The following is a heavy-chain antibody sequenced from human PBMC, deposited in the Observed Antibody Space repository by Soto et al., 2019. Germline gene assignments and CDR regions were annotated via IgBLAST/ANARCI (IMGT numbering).Heavy chain of an antibody. CDR3: ASPSPKYCSSTSCYPILDY. CDR1: GGSITNYY. Sequence: PSETLSLTCTVSGGSITNYYWSWIRQPAGKGLEWIGRMYTKERTNYNLSFKSRVTMSVDTSKNQFSLKLNAVTAADTAVYYCASPSPKYCSSTSCYPILDYWGQGTLVTVSS. J-gene: IGHJ4*02. CDR2: MYTKERT. D-gene: IGHD2-2*01. V-gene: IGHV4-4*07.